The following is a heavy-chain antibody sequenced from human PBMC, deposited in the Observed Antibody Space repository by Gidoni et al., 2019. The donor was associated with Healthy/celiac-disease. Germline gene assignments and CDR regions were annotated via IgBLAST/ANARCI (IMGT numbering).Heavy chain of an antibody. Sequence: QVQLQESGPGLVKPSETLSLTCAVSGYSISSGYYWGWIRQPPGKGLEWIGRIYHSGSTYYNPSLKSRVTISVDTSKNQFSLKLSSVTAADTAVYYCARDKAPGGYFGFDYWGQGTLVTVSS. J-gene: IGHJ4*02. CDR1: GYSISSGYY. V-gene: IGHV4-38-2*02. CDR2: IYHSGST. D-gene: IGHD3-22*01. CDR3: ARDKAPGGYFGFDY.